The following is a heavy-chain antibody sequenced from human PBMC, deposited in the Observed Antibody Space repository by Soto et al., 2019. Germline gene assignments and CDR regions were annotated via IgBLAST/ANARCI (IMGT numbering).Heavy chain of an antibody. V-gene: IGHV3-23*01. CDR3: ATQPPYSNTWYQIHH. D-gene: IGHD6-13*01. J-gene: IGHJ5*02. CDR1: GFTFSSYG. CDR2: ISGSGDST. Sequence: EVQLLESGGGLVQPGGSLRLSCAASGFTFSSYGINWVRQAPGKGLEWVSGISGSGDSTHYADSVKGRFTISRDNSKNTLSLQMNSLRADDTAVYYYATQPPYSNTWYQIHHWGQGTLVTVSS.